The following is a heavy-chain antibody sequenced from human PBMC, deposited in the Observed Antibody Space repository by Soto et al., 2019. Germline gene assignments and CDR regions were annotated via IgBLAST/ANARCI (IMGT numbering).Heavy chain of an antibody. Sequence: QTGGSLRLSCTASGFSLSSSGMHWVRQAPGKGLEWLAVSSFDGTQQFYGDSVKGRFTISRDNSKNTVHLQMESLRVDDTAVYYCAKARYEYLWGNYRSTGNFDSWGQGTLVTVSS. D-gene: IGHD3-16*02. CDR3: AKARYEYLWGNYRSTGNFDS. J-gene: IGHJ4*02. V-gene: IGHV3-30*18. CDR2: SSFDGTQQ. CDR1: GFSLSSSG.